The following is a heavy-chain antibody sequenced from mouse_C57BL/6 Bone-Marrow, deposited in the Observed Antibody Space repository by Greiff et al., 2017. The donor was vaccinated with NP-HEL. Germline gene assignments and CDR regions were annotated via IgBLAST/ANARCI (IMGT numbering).Heavy chain of an antibody. CDR3: AREGGYYGLFAY. D-gene: IGHD1-1*01. CDR2: INPGSGGT. Sequence: QVQLQQSGAELIRPGTSVKVSCKASGYAFTNYLIEWVKQRPGQGLEWIGVINPGSGGTNYNEKFKGKATLTADKSSSTAYMQLSSLTSEDSAVYYCAREGGYYGLFAYWGQGTLVTVSA. CDR1: GYAFTNYL. V-gene: IGHV1-54*01. J-gene: IGHJ3*01.